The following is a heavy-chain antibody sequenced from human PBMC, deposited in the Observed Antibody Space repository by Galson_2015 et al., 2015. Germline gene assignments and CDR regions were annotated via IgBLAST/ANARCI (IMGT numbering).Heavy chain of an antibody. V-gene: IGHV3-33*01. D-gene: IGHD6-13*01. CDR1: GFTFSSYG. CDR2: IWYDGSNK. Sequence: SLRLSCAASGFTFSSYGMHWVRQAPGKGLEWVAVIWYDGSNKYYADSVKGRFTISRDNSKNTLYLQMNSLRAEDTAVYYCASAAGTISFDYWGQGTLVTVSS. J-gene: IGHJ4*02. CDR3: ASAAGTISFDY.